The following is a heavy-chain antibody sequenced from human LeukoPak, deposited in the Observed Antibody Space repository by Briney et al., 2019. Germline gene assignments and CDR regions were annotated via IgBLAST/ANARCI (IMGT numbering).Heavy chain of an antibody. CDR1: GGSFSGYY. V-gene: IGHV4-34*01. D-gene: IGHD3-22*01. CDR3: ARLRDYYDSSGYYSDY. J-gene: IGHJ4*02. CDR2: INHSGST. Sequence: PSETLSLTCAVYGGSFSGYYWSWIRQPPGKGLEWIGEINHSGSTNYNPSLKSRVTISVDTSKNQFSLKLSSVTAADTAVYYCARLRDYYDSSGYYSDYWGQGTLVTVSS.